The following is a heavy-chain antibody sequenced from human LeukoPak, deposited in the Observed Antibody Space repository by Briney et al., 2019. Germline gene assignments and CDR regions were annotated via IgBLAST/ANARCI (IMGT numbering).Heavy chain of an antibody. V-gene: IGHV2-5*02. D-gene: IGHD4-17*01. Sequence: SGPTLVKPTQTLTLTCTFSGFSLRTSGVGVGWIRQPPGKALEWLALIYWDDDKRYSSSLKSRLTITKDTSKNQVVLTMTNMDPVDTATYYCAHRLSNGDYFHYYFDYWGQGTLVTVSS. CDR3: AHRLSNGDYFHYYFDY. CDR2: IYWDDDK. CDR1: GFSLRTSGVG. J-gene: IGHJ4*02.